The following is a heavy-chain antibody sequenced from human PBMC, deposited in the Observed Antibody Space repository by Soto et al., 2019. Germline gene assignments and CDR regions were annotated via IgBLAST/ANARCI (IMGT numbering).Heavy chain of an antibody. CDR2: ISGGGTT. CDR1: GFTFSSYA. V-gene: IGHV3-23*01. J-gene: IGHJ3*01. Sequence: GGSLRLSCAASGFTFSSYAMSWVRQAPGKGLEWVSAISGGGTTYYADSVKGRFTISRDNSKNTLFLRVSTLRAEDTAVYYCAKVVGPSRFDAFDVWGQGTMVTVSS. D-gene: IGHD1-26*01. CDR3: AKVVGPSRFDAFDV.